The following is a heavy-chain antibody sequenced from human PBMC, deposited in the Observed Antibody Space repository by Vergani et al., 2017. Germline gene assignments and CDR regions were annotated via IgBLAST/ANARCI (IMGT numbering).Heavy chain of an antibody. D-gene: IGHD2-8*01. CDR1: GFTFSSYG. Sequence: QVQLVESGGGVVQPGRSLRLSCAASGFTFSSYGMHWVRQAPGKGLEWVAVISYDGSNKYYADSVKGRFTISRDNSKNTLYLQMNSLRAEDTAVYYCAKDRMAYYYYYGMDVWGQGTTVTVSS. CDR3: AKDRMAYYYYYGMDV. CDR2: ISYDGSNK. V-gene: IGHV3-30*18. J-gene: IGHJ6*02.